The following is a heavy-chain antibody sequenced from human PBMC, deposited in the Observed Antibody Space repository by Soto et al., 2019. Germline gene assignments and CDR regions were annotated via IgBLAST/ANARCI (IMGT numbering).Heavy chain of an antibody. D-gene: IGHD1-26*01. CDR2: ISAYNGKT. Sequence: QVQLVQSGAEVKKPGASVKVSCKASGYTFTSFGISWVRQAPGQGLEWMGWISAYNGKTNYAENRQGKVTMTSDTSTSTAYVAVRSMRSGDTAVTFCARDHLGGTDAFDIWGQGTMVTVSS. CDR3: ARDHLGGTDAFDI. V-gene: IGHV1-18*01. J-gene: IGHJ3*02. CDR1: GYTFTSFG.